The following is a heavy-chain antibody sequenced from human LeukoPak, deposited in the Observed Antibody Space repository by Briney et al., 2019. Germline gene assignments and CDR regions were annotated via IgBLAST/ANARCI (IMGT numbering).Heavy chain of an antibody. D-gene: IGHD5-24*01. Sequence: ASVKVSCKASGYTFTGYFMNWVRQAPGQGLEWMGRISPNNGGTNYAQNFQVRVTMTRDTSISTAYMELSSLRSEDTAVYYCARVGDGLNDAFDIWGQGTMVTVSS. V-gene: IGHV1-2*06. J-gene: IGHJ3*02. CDR2: ISPNNGGT. CDR3: ARVGDGLNDAFDI. CDR1: GYTFTGYF.